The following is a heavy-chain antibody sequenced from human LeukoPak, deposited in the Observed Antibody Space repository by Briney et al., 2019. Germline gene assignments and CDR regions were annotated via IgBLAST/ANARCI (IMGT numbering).Heavy chain of an antibody. J-gene: IGHJ1*01. V-gene: IGHV4-59*08. D-gene: IGHD3-10*01. CDR2: IYYSGSI. Sequence: SETLSLTCTVSGGSISGYYWSWIRQPPGKGLEWIGFIYYSGSIKYNLCLKRRHTIQVDISKNQFSSKQTSATAADTAVLFCARYGSGIYSDHHFQHWGQGTLVTVSS. CDR1: GGSISGYY. CDR3: ARYGSGIYSDHHFQH.